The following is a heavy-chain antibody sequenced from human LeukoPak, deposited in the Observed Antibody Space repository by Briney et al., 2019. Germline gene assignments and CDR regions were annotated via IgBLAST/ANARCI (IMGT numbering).Heavy chain of an antibody. J-gene: IGHJ4*02. CDR3: ARIEIRSYTIVPFDY. Sequence: PGGSLRLSCAASGFTFSSYEMNWVRQAPGKGLEWVSYISSSGSTIYYADSVKGRFTISRDNAKNSLYLQMNSLRAEDTAVYYCARIEIRSYTIVPFDYWGQGTLVTVSS. D-gene: IGHD3-3*01. CDR2: ISSSGSTI. CDR1: GFTFSSYE. V-gene: IGHV3-48*03.